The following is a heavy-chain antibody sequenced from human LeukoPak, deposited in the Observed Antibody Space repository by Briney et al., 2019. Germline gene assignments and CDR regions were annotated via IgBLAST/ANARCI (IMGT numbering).Heavy chain of an antibody. CDR2: IYYSGST. D-gene: IGHD3-22*01. CDR1: GGSISSYD. V-gene: IGHV4-59*08. CDR3: ARHGHYYDSSGYFFDY. Sequence: PSETLSLTCTVSGGSISSYDWSWIRRPPGKGLEWIGYIYYSGSTNYNPSLKSRVTISVDTSKNQFSLKLSSVTAADTAVYYCARHGHYYDSSGYFFDYWGQGTLVTVSS. J-gene: IGHJ4*02.